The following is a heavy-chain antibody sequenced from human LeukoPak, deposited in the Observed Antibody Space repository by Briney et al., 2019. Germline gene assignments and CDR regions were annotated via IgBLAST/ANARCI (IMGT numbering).Heavy chain of an antibody. J-gene: IGHJ4*02. D-gene: IGHD3-10*01. CDR2: ISGSTGST. V-gene: IGHV3-23*01. CDR1: GFTFSSYA. CDR3: AKEPSMVRGVSLYFDY. Sequence: PGRSLRLSCAASGFTFSSYAMSWVRQAPGKGLEWVSTISGSTGSTYYADSVKGRFTISRDNSKTTLYLQMTSLRAEDTAVYYCAKEPSMVRGVSLYFDYWGQGTLVTVSS.